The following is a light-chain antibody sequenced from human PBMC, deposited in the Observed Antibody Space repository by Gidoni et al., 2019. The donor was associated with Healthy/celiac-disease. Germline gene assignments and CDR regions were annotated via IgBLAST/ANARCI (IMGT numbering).Light chain of an antibody. V-gene: IGLV2-14*01. CDR1: SSDVGGYNY. J-gene: IGLJ1*01. Sequence: QSALTQPASVSGSPGQSITISCTGTSSDVGGYNYVSWYQQHPGKAPKLMIYEVSNRPSGVSYRFSGSKSGNTASLTISGLQADDEADYYCSSYTSSSSRVFGTGTKVTVL. CDR2: EVS. CDR3: SSYTSSSSRV.